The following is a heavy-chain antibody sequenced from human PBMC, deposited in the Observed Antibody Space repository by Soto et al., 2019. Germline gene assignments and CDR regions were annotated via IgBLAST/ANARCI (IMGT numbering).Heavy chain of an antibody. CDR1: GFSFSTYS. Sequence: VQLVESGGGLVQPGGSLRLSCAASGFSFSTYSMNWVRQAPEQGLEWVSYISSRSYTIYYVDSVKGRFTISRDNAKNSLYLQMNSLRDEDTSVYYCARGGSSSDNGLDVWGQGTTVTVSS. D-gene: IGHD6-6*01. CDR3: ARGGSSSDNGLDV. CDR2: ISSRSYTI. V-gene: IGHV3-48*02. J-gene: IGHJ6*02.